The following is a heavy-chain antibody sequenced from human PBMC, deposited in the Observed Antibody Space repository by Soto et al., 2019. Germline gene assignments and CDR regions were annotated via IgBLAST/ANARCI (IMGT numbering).Heavy chain of an antibody. V-gene: IGHV1-69*02. D-gene: IGHD6-13*01. CDR1: GGTFSSYT. J-gene: IGHJ4*02. Sequence: QVQLVQSGAEVKKPGSSVKVSCKASGGTFSSYTISWVRQAPGQGLQWMGRIIPILGIANYAQKFQGRVTITADKSTSTAYMELSSLRSEDTAVYYCARADSSSWYVFDYWGQGTLVTVSS. CDR2: IIPILGIA. CDR3: ARADSSSWYVFDY.